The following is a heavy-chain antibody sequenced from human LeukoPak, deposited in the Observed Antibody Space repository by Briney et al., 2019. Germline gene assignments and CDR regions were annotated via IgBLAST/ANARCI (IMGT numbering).Heavy chain of an antibody. Sequence: ASVKVSCKASGYTFTSNYIHWVRQAPGQGLEWMGMIYPRDGSTSYAQKFQGRVTMTEDTSTDTAYMELSSLRSDDTAVYYCATPWYYGSGSQYYFDYWGQGTLVTVSS. D-gene: IGHD3-10*01. CDR2: IYPRDGST. CDR1: GYTFTSNY. J-gene: IGHJ4*02. CDR3: ATPWYYGSGSQYYFDY. V-gene: IGHV1-46*01.